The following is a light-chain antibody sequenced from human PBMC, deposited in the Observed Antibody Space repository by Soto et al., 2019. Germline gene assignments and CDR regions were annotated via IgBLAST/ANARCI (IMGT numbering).Light chain of an antibody. CDR1: QTISSW. Sequence: DIQMTQSPSTLSGSVGDRVTITCRASQTISSWLAWYQQKPGKAPKLLIYKASTLKSGVPSRFSGSGSGTEFTLTISSLHPDDFASYYCQQSYSRVTFGQGTKVDIK. CDR3: QQSYSRVT. J-gene: IGKJ1*01. CDR2: KAS. V-gene: IGKV1-5*03.